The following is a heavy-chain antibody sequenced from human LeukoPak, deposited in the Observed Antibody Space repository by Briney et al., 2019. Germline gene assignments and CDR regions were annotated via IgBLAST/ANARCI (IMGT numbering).Heavy chain of an antibody. CDR2: ISSSGSPI. J-gene: IGHJ4*02. CDR3: AREENSYGRSD. D-gene: IGHD5-18*01. Sequence: GGSLRLSCAASGFTFSDYYMSWIRQAPGKGLEWVSYISSSGSPIYYADSVKGRFTISRGNAKNSLYLQMNSLRAEDTAVYYCAREENSYGRSDWGQGTLVTVSS. V-gene: IGHV3-11*01. CDR1: GFTFSDYY.